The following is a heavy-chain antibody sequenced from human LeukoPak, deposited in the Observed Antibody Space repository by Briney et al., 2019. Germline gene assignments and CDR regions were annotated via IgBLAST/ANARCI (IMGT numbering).Heavy chain of an antibody. J-gene: IGHJ4*02. CDR3: AREFRWELLRPGGFDY. CDR1: GYSISSGYY. V-gene: IGHV4-38-2*02. D-gene: IGHD1-26*01. Sequence: SETLSLTCTVSGYSISSGYYWGWIRQPPGKGLEWIGSIYHSGSTYYNPSLKSRVTISVDTSKNQFSLKLSSVTAADTAVYYCAREFRWELLRPGGFDYWGQGTLVTVSS. CDR2: IYHSGST.